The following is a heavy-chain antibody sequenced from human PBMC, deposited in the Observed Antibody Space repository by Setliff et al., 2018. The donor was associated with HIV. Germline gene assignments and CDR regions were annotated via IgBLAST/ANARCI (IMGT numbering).Heavy chain of an antibody. J-gene: IGHJ3*02. D-gene: IGHD2-15*01. CDR2: MNPNSGNT. CDR1: GYTFTSYD. CDR3: ARSLTGGAATRAFDI. V-gene: IGHV1-8*02. Sequence: GASVKVSCKASGYTFTSYDINWVRQGTGQGPEWMGWMNPNSGNTGYAQKFQGRVTMTRNTSISTAYMELSSLRSEDTAVYYCARSLTGGAATRAFDIWGQGTMVTVSS.